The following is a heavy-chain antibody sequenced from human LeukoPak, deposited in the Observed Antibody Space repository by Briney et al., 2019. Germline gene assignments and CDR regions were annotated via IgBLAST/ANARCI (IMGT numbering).Heavy chain of an antibody. CDR2: IYYSGST. CDR1: GGSISSYY. J-gene: IGHJ5*02. D-gene: IGHD2-15*01. Sequence: SETLSLTCTVSGGSISSYYWSWIRQPPGKGLEWIGYIYYSGSTNYNPSLKSRVTISVDTSKNQFSLKLSSVTAADTAVYYCARGVVAARFWFDPWGQGTLATVSS. CDR3: ARGVVAARFWFDP. V-gene: IGHV4-59*01.